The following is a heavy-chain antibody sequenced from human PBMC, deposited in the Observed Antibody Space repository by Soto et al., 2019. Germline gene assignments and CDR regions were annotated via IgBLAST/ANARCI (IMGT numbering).Heavy chain of an antibody. CDR1: GFTFSSYS. Sequence: GGSLRLSCAASGFTFSSYSMNWVRHAPGKGLEWVSYISSSSSTIYYADSVKGRFTISRDNAKNSLYLQMNSLRDEDTAVYYCASWGITIFGVVISGMDVWGQGTTVTVSS. J-gene: IGHJ6*02. D-gene: IGHD3-3*01. CDR3: ASWGITIFGVVISGMDV. CDR2: ISSSSSTI. V-gene: IGHV3-48*02.